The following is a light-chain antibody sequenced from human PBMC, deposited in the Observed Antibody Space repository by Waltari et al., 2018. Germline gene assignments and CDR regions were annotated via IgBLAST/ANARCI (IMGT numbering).Light chain of an antibody. V-gene: IGLV2-14*01. Sequence: QSALTQPASVSGSPGQSITIPCTGTSSDLGRYNYVPWYQQHPGKAPKLMIYDVSKWPSGVSNRFSGSKSGNTASLTISGLQAEDEADYYCSSYTSSSVYVFGTGTKVTVL. J-gene: IGLJ1*01. CDR2: DVS. CDR3: SSYTSSSVYV. CDR1: SSDLGRYNY.